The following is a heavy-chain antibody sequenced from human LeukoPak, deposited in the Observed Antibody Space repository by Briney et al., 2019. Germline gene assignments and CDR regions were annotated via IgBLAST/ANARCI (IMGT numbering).Heavy chain of an antibody. V-gene: IGHV3-7*04. J-gene: IGHJ4*02. CDR3: TRVGYIDEGIDY. D-gene: IGHD5-24*01. CDR1: GFTFSSFY. CDR2: IKQDGSKK. Sequence: QPGGSLRLSCAASGFTFSSFYMNWVRQAPGKGLEWVANIKQDGSKKSYVDSVKGRFTISRDNAKNSLYLQMNSLRAEDTAIYYCTRVGYIDEGIDYWGQGTLVTVSS.